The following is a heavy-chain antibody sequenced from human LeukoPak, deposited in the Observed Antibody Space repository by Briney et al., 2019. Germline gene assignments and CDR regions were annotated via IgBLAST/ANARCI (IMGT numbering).Heavy chain of an antibody. CDR1: GYIFINHY. Sequence: ASVKVSCKASGYIFINHYMHWVRQAPGQGLEWMGIISPSGDHTTYAQKFQGRVTMTRDTPTSTVYMELSSLTSEDTAVYYCARDSREVVEMSDGPYFYFDSWAREPWSPSPQ. CDR3: ARDSREVVEMSDGPYFYFDS. J-gene: IGHJ4*02. D-gene: IGHD2-15*01. CDR2: ISPSGDHT. V-gene: IGHV1-46*01.